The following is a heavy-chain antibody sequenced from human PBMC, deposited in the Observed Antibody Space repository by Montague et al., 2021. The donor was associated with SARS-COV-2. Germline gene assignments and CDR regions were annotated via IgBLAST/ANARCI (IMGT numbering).Heavy chain of an antibody. CDR3: ARTQTTLYYFDY. V-gene: IGHV3-33*01. CDR2: IWYDGSNK. CDR1: GFTFSSYG. D-gene: IGHD4-11*01. J-gene: IGHJ4*02. Sequence: SLRLSCPASGFTFSSYGMHWVRQAPGKGLEWVAVIWYDGSNKYYADSVKGRFTISRDNSKNTLYLQMNSLRAEDTAVYYCARTQTTLYYFDYWGQGTLVTVSS.